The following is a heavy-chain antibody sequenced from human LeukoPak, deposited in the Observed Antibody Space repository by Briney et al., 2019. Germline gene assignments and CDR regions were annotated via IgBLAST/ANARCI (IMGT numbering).Heavy chain of an antibody. CDR2: ISGSGGST. J-gene: IGHJ3*02. Sequence: PGGSLRLSCAASGFTFTGKARSGVGKAPGKGRGGVSAISGSGGSTYYADSVKGRFTISRDNSKNTLYLQMNSLRAEDTAVYYCAKRAKVRAAADDAFDIWGQGTMVTVSS. CDR3: AKRAKVRAAADDAFDI. D-gene: IGHD6-13*01. V-gene: IGHV3-23*01. CDR1: GFTFTGKA.